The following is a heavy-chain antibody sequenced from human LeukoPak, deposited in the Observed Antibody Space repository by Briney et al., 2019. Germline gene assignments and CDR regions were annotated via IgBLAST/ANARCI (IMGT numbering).Heavy chain of an antibody. CDR2: IKQDGSEK. CDR3: ARDIDTAAGTGDAFDI. V-gene: IGHV3-7*03. CDR1: GFTFSSYW. D-gene: IGHD6-13*01. Sequence: GSLRLSCAASGFTFSSYWMSWVRQAPGKGLEWVANIKQDGSEKYYVDSVKGRFTISRDNAKNSLYLQMNSLRAEDTAVYYCARDIDTAAGTGDAFDIWGQGTMVTVSS. J-gene: IGHJ3*02.